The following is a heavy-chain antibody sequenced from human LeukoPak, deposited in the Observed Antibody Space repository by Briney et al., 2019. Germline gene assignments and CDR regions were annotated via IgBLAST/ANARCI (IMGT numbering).Heavy chain of an antibody. CDR2: INPSGGST. CDR1: GYTFTSYY. Sequence: GASVKVSCKASGYTFTSYYMHWVRQAPGQGLEWMGIINPSGGSTSYAQKFQGRVTMTRDMSTSTVYMELSSLRSEDTALYYCARRGYYYDSSGSFDIWGQGTMVTVSS. D-gene: IGHD3-22*01. J-gene: IGHJ3*02. V-gene: IGHV1-46*01. CDR3: ARRGYYYDSSGSFDI.